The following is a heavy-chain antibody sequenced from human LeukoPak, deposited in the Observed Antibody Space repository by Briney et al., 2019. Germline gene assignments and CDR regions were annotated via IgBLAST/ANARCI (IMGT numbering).Heavy chain of an antibody. D-gene: IGHD2-15*01. V-gene: IGHV1-46*01. J-gene: IGHJ4*02. CDR1: GYTFTSYY. CDR2: INPSGGST. CDR3: ARDLCSGGSCYSVGIDY. Sequence: GASVKVSCKASGYTFTSYYMHWVRQAPGQGLEWMGIINPSGGSTSYAQKFQSRVTMTRDTSTSTVYMELSSLRSEDTAVYYCARDLCSGGSCYSVGIDYWGQGTLVTVSS.